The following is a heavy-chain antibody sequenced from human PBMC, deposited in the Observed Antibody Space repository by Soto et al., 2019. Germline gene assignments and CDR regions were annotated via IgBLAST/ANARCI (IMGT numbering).Heavy chain of an antibody. CDR2: ISPYTGNT. CDR3: VMVDNYVTPTPQDV. V-gene: IGHV1-18*01. Sequence: QVQLVQSGDEVKKPGASVKVSCKASGYIFVNYGIAWVRQAPGQGLEWMGWISPYTGNTHSATKVQGRLTMTTDTXXSRVYMDLGSLTSDDTAVYYCVMVDNYVTPTPQDVWGQGTTVTVSS. CDR1: GYIFVNYG. J-gene: IGHJ6*02. D-gene: IGHD3-16*01.